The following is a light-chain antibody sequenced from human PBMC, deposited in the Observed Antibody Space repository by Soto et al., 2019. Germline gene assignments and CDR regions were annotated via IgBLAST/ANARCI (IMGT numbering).Light chain of an antibody. CDR3: NQYGSSSFA. CDR2: GAF. CDR1: QSISSTY. Sequence: EIVLTQSPGTLSLSPGERATLSCRARQSISSTYLAWYQKKPGQAPRLLLYGAFNSATGIPVRFSGSGSGKDFTLTISRLVPEDFAFYSRNQYGSSSFAFGPGNKVQLK. J-gene: IGKJ3*01. V-gene: IGKV3-20*01.